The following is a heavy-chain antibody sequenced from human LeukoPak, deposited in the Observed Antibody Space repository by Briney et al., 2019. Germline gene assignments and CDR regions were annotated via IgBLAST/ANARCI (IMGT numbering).Heavy chain of an antibody. D-gene: IGHD2-8*01. V-gene: IGHV4-34*01. CDR1: GGSFSGYY. Sequence: PSETLSLTCAVYGGSFSGYYWSWIRQSPGKGLEWIGEINHSGSTNYNPSLKSRITISVDTSKNQFSLKLSSVTAADTAVYYCAVYGNYYGMDVWGQGTTVTVSS. J-gene: IGHJ6*02. CDR3: AVYGNYYGMDV. CDR2: INHSGST.